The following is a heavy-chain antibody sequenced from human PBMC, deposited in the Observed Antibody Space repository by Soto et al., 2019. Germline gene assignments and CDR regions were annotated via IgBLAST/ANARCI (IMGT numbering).Heavy chain of an antibody. V-gene: IGHV3-23*01. CDR2: FNGNGGLT. CDR1: GFTFSSYA. D-gene: IGHD2-15*01. CDR3: AKDNSLHWFDP. Sequence: GGPLRLSCATSGFTFSSYAMTWVRQAPGKGLEWVSTFNGNGGLTYYADSVKGRFTISRDNSKNTLYLQMDSLRGEDTAIYYCAKDNSLHWFDPWGQGTLVTVSS. J-gene: IGHJ5*02.